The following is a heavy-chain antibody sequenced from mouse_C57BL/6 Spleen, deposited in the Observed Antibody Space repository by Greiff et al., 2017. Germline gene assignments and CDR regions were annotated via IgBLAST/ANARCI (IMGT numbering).Heavy chain of an antibody. Sequence: EVKLVESGGGLVKPGGSLKLSCAASGFTFSDSGMHWVRQAPEKGLEWVAYISSGSSTIYYADTVKGRFTISRDNAKNTLFLQMTSLRSEDTAMYYCARDSTVVATRYFDVWGTGTTVTVSS. J-gene: IGHJ1*03. D-gene: IGHD1-1*01. V-gene: IGHV5-17*01. CDR3: ARDSTVVATRYFDV. CDR1: GFTFSDSG. CDR2: ISSGSSTI.